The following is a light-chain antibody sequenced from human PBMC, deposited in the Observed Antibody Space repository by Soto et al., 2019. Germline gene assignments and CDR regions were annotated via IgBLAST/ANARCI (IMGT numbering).Light chain of an antibody. J-gene: IGKJ1*01. CDR2: KAS. CDR3: QQYSTYRT. CDR1: QSISSW. Sequence: DIQMTQSPSTLSASVGDRVTITCRASQSISSWLAWYQQKPGKAPKLLIYKASSLESGVPSRFSGSGSGTEFTLTISSLQPDDFATYYCQQYSTYRTFGQGTK. V-gene: IGKV1-5*03.